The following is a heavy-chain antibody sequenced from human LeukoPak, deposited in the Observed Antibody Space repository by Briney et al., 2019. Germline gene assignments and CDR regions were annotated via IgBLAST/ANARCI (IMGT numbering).Heavy chain of an antibody. CDR3: ARDQWRLFDY. V-gene: IGHV3-7*04. J-gene: IGHJ4*02. CDR1: GFTFSSYW. Sequence: PGGSLRLSCAASGFTFSSYWMHWVRQAPGKGLEWVANIKEDGSDIYYVDSVKGRFTISRDNAKNLLYLQMNSLRAEDTAVYYCARDQWRLFDYWGQGTLVTVSS. CDR2: IKEDGSDI. D-gene: IGHD2-21*02.